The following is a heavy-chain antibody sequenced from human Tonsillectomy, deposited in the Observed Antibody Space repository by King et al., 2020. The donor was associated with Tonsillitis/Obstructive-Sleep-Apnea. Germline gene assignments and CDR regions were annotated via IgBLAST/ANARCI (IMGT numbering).Heavy chain of an antibody. J-gene: IGHJ4*02. V-gene: IGHV1-46*01. CDR3: ARDAGYCSSTSCYSHFDY. CDR1: GYTFTSYY. Sequence: VQLAESGAEVKKPGASVKVSCKASGYTFTSYYMHWVRQAPGQGLEWMGIINPSGGRTTYAQKFQGRVTMTRDTSTSTVYMELSSLRSEDTAVYYCARDAGYCSSTSCYSHFDYWGQGALVTVSS. CDR2: INPSGGRT. D-gene: IGHD2-2*01.